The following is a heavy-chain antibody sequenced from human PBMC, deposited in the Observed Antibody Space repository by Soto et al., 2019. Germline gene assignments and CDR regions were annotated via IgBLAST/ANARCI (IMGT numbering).Heavy chain of an antibody. J-gene: IGHJ4*02. D-gene: IGHD2-21*01. Sequence: GSPRLPCAASGFTFNNGWINWVRPAPGKGLEWVGRIKTKSDGETTDYAAPVKGRFTVSRDDSKDTLYLHMNSLKTEDTAVYYCTTEKFPRYCFDSWGQGTLVTVSS. CDR3: TTEKFPRYCFDS. V-gene: IGHV3-15*07. CDR2: IKTKSDGETT. CDR1: GFTFNNGW.